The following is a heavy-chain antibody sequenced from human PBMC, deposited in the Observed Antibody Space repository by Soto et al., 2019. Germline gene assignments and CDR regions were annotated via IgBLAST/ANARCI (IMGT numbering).Heavy chain of an antibody. V-gene: IGHV3-33*01. CDR1: GFTFSSYG. D-gene: IGHD3-22*01. CDR3: ARDHAIYDSSGYLDY. J-gene: IGHJ4*02. CDR2: IWYDGSNK. Sequence: GGSLRLSCAASGFTFSSYGMHWVRQAPGKGLEWVAVIWYDGSNKYYADSVKGRFTISRDNSKNTLYLQMNSLRAEDTAVYYCARDHAIYDSSGYLDYWGQGTLVTVSS.